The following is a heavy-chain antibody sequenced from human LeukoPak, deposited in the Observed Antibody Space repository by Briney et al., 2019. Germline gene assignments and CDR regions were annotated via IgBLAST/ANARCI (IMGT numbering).Heavy chain of an antibody. Sequence: ASVNVSCKASGYTFTSYGISWVRQAPGQGLEWMGWISAYNGNTNYAQKLQGRVTMTTDTSTSTAYMELRSLRSDDTAVYYCARVIGASLQDSSGYYNRNNWFDPWGQGTLVTVSS. CDR1: GYTFTSYG. J-gene: IGHJ5*02. CDR3: ARVIGASLQDSSGYYNRNNWFDP. CDR2: ISAYNGNT. D-gene: IGHD3-22*01. V-gene: IGHV1-18*01.